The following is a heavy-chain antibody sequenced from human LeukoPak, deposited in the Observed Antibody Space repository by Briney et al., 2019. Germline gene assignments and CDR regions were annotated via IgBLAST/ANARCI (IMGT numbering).Heavy chain of an antibody. V-gene: IGHV4-34*01. Sequence: PSETLSLTCAVYGGSFSGYSWNWIRQPPVKGLEWIGEINHSGGTNYNPSLKSRVTISVDTSKNQFSLKLSSVTAADTAVYYCARYVNYDSSGYPKDAFDIWGQGIMVTVSS. CDR1: GGSFSGYS. CDR3: ARYVNYDSSGYPKDAFDI. D-gene: IGHD3-22*01. CDR2: INHSGGT. J-gene: IGHJ3*02.